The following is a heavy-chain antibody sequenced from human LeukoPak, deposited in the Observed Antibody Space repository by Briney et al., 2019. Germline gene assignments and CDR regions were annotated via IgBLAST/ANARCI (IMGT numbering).Heavy chain of an antibody. CDR1: GYTFTAYY. D-gene: IGHD2-21*02. CDR2: INLYSGGT. Sequence: ASVKVSCKAFGYTFTAYYMHWVRQAPGQGLEWMGWINLYSGGTNYAQKFQGRVTMTRDTSIGAAYMELDRLGSDDTAVYYCARVAGGDWYYFDLWGQGSLVTVSS. CDR3: ARVAGGDWYYFDL. J-gene: IGHJ4*02. V-gene: IGHV1-2*02.